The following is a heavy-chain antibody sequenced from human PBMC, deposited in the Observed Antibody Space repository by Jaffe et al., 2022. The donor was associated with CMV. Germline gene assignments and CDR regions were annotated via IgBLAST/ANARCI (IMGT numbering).Heavy chain of an antibody. CDR3: ARESRGPTGDY. D-gene: IGHD4-17*01. CDR1: GFTVSSNY. Sequence: EVQLVESGGGLVQPGGSLRLSCAASGFTVSSNYMSWVRQAPGKGLEWVSVIYSGGSTYYADSVKGRFTISRDNSKNTLYLQMNSLRAEDTAVYYCARESRGPTGDYWGQGTLVTVSS. J-gene: IGHJ4*02. V-gene: IGHV3-66*01. CDR2: IYSGGST.